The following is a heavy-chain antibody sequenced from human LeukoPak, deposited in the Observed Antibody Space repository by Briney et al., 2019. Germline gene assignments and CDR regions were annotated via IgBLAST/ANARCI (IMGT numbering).Heavy chain of an antibody. CDR1: GFTVSSNY. Sequence: GGSLRLSCVASGFTVSSNYMSWVRQAPGKGLEWVSIIYSGGSTYYADSVKGRVTISRDNSNNTLYLHMNSLRAEDTAVYYCARDSMLAIWGQGTMVTVSP. J-gene: IGHJ3*01. V-gene: IGHV3-53*01. D-gene: IGHD2-8*01. CDR2: IYSGGST. CDR3: ARDSMLAI.